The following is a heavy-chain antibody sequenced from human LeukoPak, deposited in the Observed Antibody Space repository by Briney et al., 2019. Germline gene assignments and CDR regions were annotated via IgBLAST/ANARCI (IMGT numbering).Heavy chain of an antibody. CDR3: AARIAAAGTYWFDP. V-gene: IGHV4-34*01. J-gene: IGHJ5*02. CDR1: GASYNNHY. Sequence: SETLSLTCAVYGASYNNHYWSWVRQPPGQGLEWLGEVDHSGNINYNPSLKSRVTISVDRSKNQFSLKLSSVTAADTAVYYCAARIAAAGTYWFDPWGQGTLVTVSS. CDR2: VDHSGNI. D-gene: IGHD6-13*01.